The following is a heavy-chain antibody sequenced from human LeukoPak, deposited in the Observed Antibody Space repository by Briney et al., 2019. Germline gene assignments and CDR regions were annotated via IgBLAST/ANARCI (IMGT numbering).Heavy chain of an antibody. Sequence: GGSLRLSCVASGFTFDDYTMHGARQAPGKGREGVSAISGSGGSTYYADSVTGRFAISRDNSKNTLYLQMNSLRAEDTAVYYCAKEGVVVAAYWDYWGQGTLVTVSS. CDR2: ISGSGGST. V-gene: IGHV3-23*01. CDR3: AKEGVVVAAYWDY. D-gene: IGHD2-15*01. CDR1: GFTFDDYT. J-gene: IGHJ4*02.